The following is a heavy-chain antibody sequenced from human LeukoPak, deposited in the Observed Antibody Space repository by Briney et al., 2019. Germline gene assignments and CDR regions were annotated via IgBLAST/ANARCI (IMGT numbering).Heavy chain of an antibody. Sequence: SETLSLTCTVSGDSVSGVYWSWIRQPPGKGLEWIGYVYYSGSTYYNPSLKSRVTISVDTSKNQFSLKLSSVTAADTAVYYCARVLERNWFDPWGQGTLVTVSS. V-gene: IGHV4-59*02. CDR2: VYYSGST. J-gene: IGHJ5*02. CDR3: ARVLERNWFDP. CDR1: GDSVSGVY. D-gene: IGHD3-3*02.